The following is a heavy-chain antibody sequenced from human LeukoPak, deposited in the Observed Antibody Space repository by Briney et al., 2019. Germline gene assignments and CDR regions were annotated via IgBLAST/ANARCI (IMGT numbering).Heavy chain of an antibody. CDR3: ARSIIVGTSYYFDY. V-gene: IGHV4-59*08. D-gene: IGHD1-26*01. J-gene: IGHJ4*02. CDR2: ISYSGST. CDR1: DGSISSYY. Sequence: SETLSLTCTVSDGSISSYYWNWIRQPPGKGLDWIGYISYSGSTNYNPSLKSRVTFSVDTSKNQFSLKLSSVTAADTAVYYCARSIIVGTSYYFDYWGQGALVTVSS.